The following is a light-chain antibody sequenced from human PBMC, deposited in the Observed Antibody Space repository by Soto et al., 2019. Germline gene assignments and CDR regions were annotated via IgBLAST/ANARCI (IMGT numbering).Light chain of an antibody. Sequence: QSVLTPPPSASGSPGQSVTIFCPRTSSDVGGFNYVSWYQQHPCKAPKLIISDISNRPSGVPVRFSGSTPSTPASLTVSGLQAEDEADYYCTAHAGSNSSGVGTGTKVTV. J-gene: IGLJ1*01. CDR1: SSDVGGFNY. CDR3: TAHAGSNSSG. V-gene: IGLV2-8*01. CDR2: DIS.